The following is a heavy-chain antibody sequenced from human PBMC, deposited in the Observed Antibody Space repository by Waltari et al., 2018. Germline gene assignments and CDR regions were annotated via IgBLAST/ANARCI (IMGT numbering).Heavy chain of an antibody. V-gene: IGHV1-2*02. CDR3: ARVLYDFWGGYPPNDVFDF. Sequence: QVHLVQSGGEVKKPGASVTVSCKASGDTFTGHVIHWVRQAPGQGLEWVGSVHPNTGDTYSAHTFEGRVTMTRDTSISTAYLALSRLTSDDTAVYYCARVLYDFWGGYPPNDVFDFWGQGTVVIVSS. CDR1: GDTFTGHV. J-gene: IGHJ3*01. CDR2: VHPNTGDT. D-gene: IGHD3-3*01.